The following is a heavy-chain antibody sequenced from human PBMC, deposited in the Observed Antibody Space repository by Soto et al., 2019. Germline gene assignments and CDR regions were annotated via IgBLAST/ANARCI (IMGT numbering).Heavy chain of an antibody. D-gene: IGHD6-13*01. V-gene: IGHV3-9*01. Sequence: PGGSLRLSCAASGFTFDDYAMHWVRQAPGKGLEWVSGISWNSGSIGYADSVKGRFTISRDNAKNSLYLQMNSLRAEDTALYYCAKEAGSSWYSNYGMDVWGQGTTVTVSS. CDR1: GFTFDDYA. J-gene: IGHJ6*02. CDR3: AKEAGSSWYSNYGMDV. CDR2: ISWNSGSI.